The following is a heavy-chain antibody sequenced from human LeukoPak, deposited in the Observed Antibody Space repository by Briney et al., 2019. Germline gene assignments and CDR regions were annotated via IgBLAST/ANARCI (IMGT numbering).Heavy chain of an antibody. CDR1: GGSISSYY. J-gene: IGHJ4*02. V-gene: IGHV4-59*12. Sequence: SETLSLTCTVSGGSISSYYWSWIRQPPGKGLEWIGYIYYSGSTNYNPSLKSRVTISVDTSKNQFSLKLSSVTAADTAVYYCARAKRIVGATPIDYWGQGTLVTVSS. CDR2: IYYSGST. D-gene: IGHD1-26*01. CDR3: ARAKRIVGATPIDY.